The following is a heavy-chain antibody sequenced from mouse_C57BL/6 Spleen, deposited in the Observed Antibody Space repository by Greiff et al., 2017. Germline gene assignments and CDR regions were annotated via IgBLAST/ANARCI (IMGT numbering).Heavy chain of an antibody. V-gene: IGHV5-17*01. CDR1: GFTFSDYG. CDR3: ARGSFPYYAMDY. Sequence: EVKLVESGGGLVKPGGSLKLSCAASGFTFSDYGMHWVRQAPEKGLEWVAYISSGSSTIYYADTVKGRFTIARDNAKNTLFLQMTSLGSEDTAMYYCARGSFPYYAMDYWGQGTSVTVSS. CDR2: ISSGSSTI. J-gene: IGHJ4*01.